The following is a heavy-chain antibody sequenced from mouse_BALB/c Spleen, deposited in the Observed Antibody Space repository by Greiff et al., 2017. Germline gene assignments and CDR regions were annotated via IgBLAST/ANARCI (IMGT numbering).Heavy chain of an antibody. V-gene: IGHV1S81*02. CDR1: GYTFTSYW. D-gene: IGHD2-3*01. CDR2: INPSNGRT. CDR3: ARVGYDGYYRFAY. Sequence: VQLQQPGAELVKPGASVKLSCKASGYTFTSYWMHWVKQRPGQGLEWIGEINPSNGRTNYNEKFKSKATLTVDKSSSTAYMQLSSLTSEDSAVYYCARVGYDGYYRFAYWGQGTLVTVSA. J-gene: IGHJ3*01.